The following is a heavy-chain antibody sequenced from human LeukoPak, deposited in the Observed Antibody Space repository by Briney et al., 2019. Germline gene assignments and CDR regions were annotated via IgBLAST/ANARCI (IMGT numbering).Heavy chain of an antibody. D-gene: IGHD6-6*01. J-gene: IGHJ4*02. Sequence: ASVKVSCKASGYTFTGYDMYWVRQAPGQGPEWMGWINPNSVGTHYAQKFQGRVTMTRDTSISTAYMELSRLRSDDTAVYYCATFEYTSSSLNYWGQGTLVTVSS. CDR2: INPNSVGT. CDR3: ATFEYTSSSLNY. CDR1: GYTFTGYD. V-gene: IGHV1-2*02.